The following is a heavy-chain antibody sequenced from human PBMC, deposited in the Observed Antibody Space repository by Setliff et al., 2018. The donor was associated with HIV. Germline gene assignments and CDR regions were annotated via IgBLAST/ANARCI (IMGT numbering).Heavy chain of an antibody. J-gene: IGHJ6*03. CDR3: ARDRRITMVRGVMNYYYMDV. Sequence: LSLTCTVSGGSISSGSYYWSWIRQPAGKGLEWIGRIYTSGSTNYNPSLKSRVTISVDTSKNQFSLKLSSVTAADTAVYYCARDRRITMVRGVMNYYYMDVWGKGTTVTVSS. D-gene: IGHD3-10*01. V-gene: IGHV4-61*02. CDR1: GGSISSGSYY. CDR2: IYTSGST.